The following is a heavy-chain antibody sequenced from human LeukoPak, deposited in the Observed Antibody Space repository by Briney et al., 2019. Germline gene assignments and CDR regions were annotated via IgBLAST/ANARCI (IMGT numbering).Heavy chain of an antibody. J-gene: IGHJ6*02. CDR2: TYYRSKWYN. CDR3: VREDTGRTLYGTDV. V-gene: IGHV6-1*01. Sequence: SQTLSLTCAISGDSVSSNSAAWNWIRQSPSRGLEWLGRTYYRSKWYNEYAVSVKSRITITPDTAKNQVALQLNSVTPEDSALYYCVREDTGRTLYGTDVWGQGTPVTVSS. CDR1: GDSVSSNSAA. D-gene: IGHD1-14*01.